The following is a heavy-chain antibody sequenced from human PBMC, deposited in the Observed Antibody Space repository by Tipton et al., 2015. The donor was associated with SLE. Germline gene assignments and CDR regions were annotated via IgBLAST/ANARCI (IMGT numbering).Heavy chain of an antibody. Sequence: TLSLTCTVSGGSISSYYWSWIRQPPGKGLEWIGYIYYSGSTNYNPSLKSRVTISVDTSKNRFSLKLSSVTAADTAVYYCAATFTAARGMDVWGQGTTVTVSS. D-gene: IGHD3-16*01. CDR3: AATFTAARGMDV. CDR1: GGSISSYY. J-gene: IGHJ6*02. V-gene: IGHV4-59*01. CDR2: IYYSGST.